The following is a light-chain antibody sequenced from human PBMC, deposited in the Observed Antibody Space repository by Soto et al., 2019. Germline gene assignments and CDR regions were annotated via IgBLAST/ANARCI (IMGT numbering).Light chain of an antibody. Sequence: DIQMTQSPSTLSGSVGDRVTITCRASQTISSWLAWYQQKPGKAPKLLIYKASTLKSGVPSRFSGSGSGTEFTLTISSLQPEDSATYYCLQDYSYPLTFGGGTKVDIK. V-gene: IGKV1-5*03. J-gene: IGKJ4*01. CDR2: KAS. CDR3: LQDYSYPLT. CDR1: QTISSW.